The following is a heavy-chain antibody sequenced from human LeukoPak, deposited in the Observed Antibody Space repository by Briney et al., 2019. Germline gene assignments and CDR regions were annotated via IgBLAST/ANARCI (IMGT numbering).Heavy chain of an antibody. V-gene: IGHV3-7*01. J-gene: IGHJ1*01. CDR1: GFTFSSYW. CDR3: AGSTDTYSNYGSRYFQH. D-gene: IGHD4-11*01. Sequence: GGSLRLSCAASGFTFSSYWMSWVRQAPGKGLEWVANIKQDGSEKYYVDSVKGRFTISRDNAKNSLFLQMNSLRAEDTAVYYCAGSTDTYSNYGSRYFQHWGQGTLVTVSS. CDR2: IKQDGSEK.